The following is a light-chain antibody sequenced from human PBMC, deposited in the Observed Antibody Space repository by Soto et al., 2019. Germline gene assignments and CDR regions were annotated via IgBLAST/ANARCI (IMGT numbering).Light chain of an antibody. CDR2: EVN. CDR3: TSYSGGNNV. J-gene: IGLJ1*01. V-gene: IGLV2-8*01. Sequence: QSALTQPPSESGSPGQSVTISCTGTSSDVGGYNFVSWYHQYPGKVPKLMVYEVNKRPSGVPHRYSGYKSGNTASLTFSGLQAEEEADYYCTSYSGGNNVFGTGTKLTVL. CDR1: SSDVGGYNF.